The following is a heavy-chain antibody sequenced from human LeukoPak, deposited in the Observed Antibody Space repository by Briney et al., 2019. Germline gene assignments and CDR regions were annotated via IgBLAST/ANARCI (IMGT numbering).Heavy chain of an antibody. CDR2: IIPILGIA. Sequence: GASVKVSCKASGGTFSSYAISWVRQAPGQGLEWMGRIIPILGIANYAQKFQGRVTITADKSTSTAYMELSSLRSEDTAVYYCARDGYKAGSGSYYVNWFDPWGQGTLVTVSS. CDR1: GGTFSSYA. D-gene: IGHD3-10*01. J-gene: IGHJ5*02. V-gene: IGHV1-69*04. CDR3: ARDGYKAGSGSYYVNWFDP.